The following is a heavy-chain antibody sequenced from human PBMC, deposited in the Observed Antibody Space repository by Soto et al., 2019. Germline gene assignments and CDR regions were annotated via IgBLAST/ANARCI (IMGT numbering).Heavy chain of an antibody. Sequence: SVKVSCKASGGTFSSYTISWVRQAPGQGLEWMGRIIPILGIANYAQKFQGRVTITADKSTSTAYMELSSLRSEDTAVYYCAVPYSSGREGFDYWGQGTLVTVSS. J-gene: IGHJ4*02. CDR2: IIPILGIA. CDR3: AVPYSSGREGFDY. V-gene: IGHV1-69*02. D-gene: IGHD6-19*01. CDR1: GGTFSSYT.